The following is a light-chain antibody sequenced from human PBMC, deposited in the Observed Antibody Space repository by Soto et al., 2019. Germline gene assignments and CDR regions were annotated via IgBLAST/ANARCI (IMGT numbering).Light chain of an antibody. CDR3: QQYGSSPKWT. Sequence: VVMTQSPGTLSVSPCEIATLSCSSMHIVSNNYLAWYQQNPGQAPMLLIYGASSRATGIPDRFSGSGSGTDFTLTISRLEPEDFAVYYCQQYGSSPKWTFGQGTKVDI. CDR1: HIVSNNY. CDR2: GAS. J-gene: IGKJ1*01. V-gene: IGKV3-20*01.